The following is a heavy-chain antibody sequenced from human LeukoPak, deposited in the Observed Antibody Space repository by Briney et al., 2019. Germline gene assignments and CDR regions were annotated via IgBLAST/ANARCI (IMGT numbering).Heavy chain of an antibody. CDR1: GDSISTYY. V-gene: IGHV4-4*07. J-gene: IGHJ4*02. CDR3: ARESAVVGATISY. CDR2: IETSGYT. D-gene: IGHD1-26*01. Sequence: PSETLSLTCTVSGDSISTYYWSWIRQPAGKGLEWIGHIETSGYTNYNPSLKSRVTISVDSSKNQFSLRLSSVTAADTALYYCARESAVVGATISYWGQGTLVTVSS.